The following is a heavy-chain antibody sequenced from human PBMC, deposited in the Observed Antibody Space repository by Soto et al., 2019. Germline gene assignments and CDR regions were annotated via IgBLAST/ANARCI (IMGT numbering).Heavy chain of an antibody. D-gene: IGHD2-15*01. J-gene: IGHJ6*02. V-gene: IGHV3-74*01. Sequence: EVQLVESGGGVVQPGGSLRLSCAASGFTFSSYWMHWVRQGPGKGLVWVSRINSDGSSTNYADSVKGRFTISRDNAKNTLYLKMTSLRAEDTAVYYCAREEGGGGPPDVWGQGTTVTVSS. CDR2: INSDGSST. CDR3: AREEGGGGPPDV. CDR1: GFTFSSYW.